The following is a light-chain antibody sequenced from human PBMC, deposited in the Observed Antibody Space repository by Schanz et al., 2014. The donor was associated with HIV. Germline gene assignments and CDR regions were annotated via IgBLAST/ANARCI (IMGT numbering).Light chain of an antibody. V-gene: IGKV1-12*01. CDR2: AAS. J-gene: IGKJ4*01. CDR1: QGISSS. Sequence: DSQMTQSPSSVSASVGDRVTITCRASQGISSSLAWYQQRPGKAPNLLIYAASSLQTGVPSRFSGSGSGTDFTLTITSLQPEDFATYYCQQANSFPLTFGGGTKVEI. CDR3: QQANSFPLT.